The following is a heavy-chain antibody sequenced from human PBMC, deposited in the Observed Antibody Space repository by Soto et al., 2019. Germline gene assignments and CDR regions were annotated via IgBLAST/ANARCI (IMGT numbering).Heavy chain of an antibody. D-gene: IGHD3-22*01. J-gene: IGHJ4*02. Sequence: GGSLRLSCAASGFTFSSYAMSWVRQAPGKGLEWVSAISGSGGSTYYADSVKGRFTISRDNSKNTLYLQMNSLRAEDTAVYYCAKEERPPYYYDSSGYSCFDYWGQGTLVTVSS. CDR1: GFTFSSYA. CDR3: AKEERPPYYYDSSGYSCFDY. V-gene: IGHV3-23*01. CDR2: ISGSGGST.